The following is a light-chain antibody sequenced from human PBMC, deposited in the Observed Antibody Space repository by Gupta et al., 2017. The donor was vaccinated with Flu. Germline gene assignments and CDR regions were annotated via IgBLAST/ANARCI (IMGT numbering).Light chain of an antibody. J-gene: IGKJ1*01. CDR1: QDISSY. V-gene: IGKV1-9*01. CDR3: QQFNSYPRT. Sequence: DIQLTQSPSFLSASVGDRVTITCRASQDISSYLAWYQQEPGKAPKLLIYIASTLQTGVPSRSSGSGSGTEFTLTISSLQPEDFATYYCQQFNSYPRTFGQGTKVEI. CDR2: IAS.